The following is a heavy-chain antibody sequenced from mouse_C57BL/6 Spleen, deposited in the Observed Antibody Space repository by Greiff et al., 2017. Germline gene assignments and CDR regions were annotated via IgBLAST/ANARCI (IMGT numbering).Heavy chain of an antibody. CDR3: ARYQYYGSNYYFDY. J-gene: IGHJ2*01. CDR2: IYPGDGDT. V-gene: IGHV1-82*01. CDR1: GYAFSSSW. Sequence: QVQLKESGPELVKPGASVKISCKASGYAFSSSWMNWVKQRPGKGLEWIGRIYPGDGDTNYNGKFKGKATLTADKSSSTAYMQLSSLTSEDSAVYFCARYQYYGSNYYFDYWGQGTTLTVSS. D-gene: IGHD1-1*01.